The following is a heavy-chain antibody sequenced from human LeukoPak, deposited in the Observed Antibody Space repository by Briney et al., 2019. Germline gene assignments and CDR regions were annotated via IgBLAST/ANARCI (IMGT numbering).Heavy chain of an antibody. CDR3: ARGGGLDV. V-gene: IGHV3-7*03. D-gene: IGHD3-16*01. CDR2: INHNGNVN. J-gene: IGHJ6*02. CDR1: GFTFSSYW. Sequence: GAPLRLSCAASGFTFSSYWMNWARQAPGKGLESVASINHNGNVNYYVDSVKGRFTISRDNGKNSLYLQMSNLRAEDTAVYFCARGGGLDVWGQGATVTVSS.